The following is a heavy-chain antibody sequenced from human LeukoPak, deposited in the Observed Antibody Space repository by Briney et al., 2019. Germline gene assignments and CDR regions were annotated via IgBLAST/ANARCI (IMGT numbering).Heavy chain of an antibody. CDR1: GYTFTSYY. CDR2: INPIGGST. CDR3: ALGYCSSTSCYAHWFDP. D-gene: IGHD2-2*01. J-gene: IGHJ5*02. V-gene: IGHV1-46*01. Sequence: AASVKVSCKPSGYTFTSYYIRWGRQAPGQGLEWMGIINPIGGSTSYAQKFQGRVTMTRDMSTSTVYLELSSLRSEDTAVYYCALGYCSSTSCYAHWFDPWGQGTLVTVCS.